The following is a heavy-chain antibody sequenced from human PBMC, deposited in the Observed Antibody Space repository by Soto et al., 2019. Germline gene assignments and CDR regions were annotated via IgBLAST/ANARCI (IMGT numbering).Heavy chain of an antibody. CDR1: GFTFGDYA. J-gene: IGHJ6*02. D-gene: IGHD1-26*01. V-gene: IGHV3-49*03. CDR2: IRSKAYGGTT. CDR3: TRAPQWELLGIYYYYYGMDV. Sequence: PGGSLRLSCTASGFTFGDYAMSWFRQAPGKGLEWVGFIRSKAYGGTTEYAASVKGRFTISRDDSKSIAYLQMNSLKTEDTAVYYCTRAPQWELLGIYYYYYGMDVWGQGTTVTVSS.